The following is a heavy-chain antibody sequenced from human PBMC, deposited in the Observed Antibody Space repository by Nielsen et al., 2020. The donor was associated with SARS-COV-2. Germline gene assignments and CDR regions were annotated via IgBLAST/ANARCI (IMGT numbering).Heavy chain of an antibody. Sequence: GSLRLSCTVSGVSVSSGSYYWSWIRQSAGKGLEWIGRISETGSTNYNPSLRSRLTISVDTSRNQFSLKLTSVTAADTAVYYCTRGSDEGLALWGQGTLVTVSS. CDR2: ISETGST. V-gene: IGHV4-61*10. CDR3: TRGSDEGLAL. J-gene: IGHJ4*02. CDR1: GVSVSSGSYY. D-gene: IGHD3-3*01.